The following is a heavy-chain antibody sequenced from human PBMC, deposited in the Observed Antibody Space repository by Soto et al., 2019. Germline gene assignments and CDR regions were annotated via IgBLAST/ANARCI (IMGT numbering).Heavy chain of an antibody. CDR1: GFTFSSYG. V-gene: IGHV3-30*18. CDR2: ISYDGSNK. J-gene: IGHJ4*02. Sequence: GGSLRLSCAASGFTFSSYGMHWVRQAPGKGLEWVAVISYDGSNKYYADSVKGRFTISRDNSKNTLYLQMNSLRAEDTAVYYCAKLVGATTSFDYWGQGTLVTVSS. CDR3: AKLVGATTSFDY. D-gene: IGHD1-26*01.